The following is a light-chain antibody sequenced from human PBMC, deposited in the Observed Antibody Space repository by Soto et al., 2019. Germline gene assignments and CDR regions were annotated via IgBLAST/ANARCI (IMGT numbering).Light chain of an antibody. V-gene: IGLV4-69*01. CDR3: QTWSTDIRV. CDR1: SGHNSYA. J-gene: IGLJ3*02. CDR2: VNSDGSH. Sequence: QAVLTQSPSASASLGASVKLTCTLSSGHNSYAIAWHQQQPEKGPRYSMKVNSDGSHSKGDGIPDRFSGSSSGAERYLTISSLQSEDEADYYCQTWSTDIRVFGGGTKLTVL.